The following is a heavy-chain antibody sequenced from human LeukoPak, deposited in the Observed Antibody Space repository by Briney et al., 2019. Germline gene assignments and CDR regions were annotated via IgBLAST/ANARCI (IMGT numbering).Heavy chain of an antibody. CDR3: ARDQGYGYIDAFDI. CDR2: IYYSGST. V-gene: IGHV4-39*07. J-gene: IGHJ3*02. CDR1: GGSISSSSYY. Sequence: SETLSLTCTVSGGSISSSSYYWGWIRQPPGKGLEWIGSIYYSGSTYYNPSLKSRVTISVDTSKNQFSLKLSSVTAADTAVYYCARDQGYGYIDAFDIWGQGTMVTVSS. D-gene: IGHD5-18*01.